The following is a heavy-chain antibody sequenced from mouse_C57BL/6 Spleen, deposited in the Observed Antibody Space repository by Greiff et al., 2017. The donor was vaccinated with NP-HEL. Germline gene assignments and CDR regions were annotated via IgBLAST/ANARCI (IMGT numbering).Heavy chain of an antibody. CDR2: IDPETGGT. D-gene: IGHD2-4*01. J-gene: IGHJ4*01. Sequence: VKLMESGAELVRPGASVTLSCKASGYTFTDYEMHWVKQTPVHGLEWIGAIDPETGGTAYNQKFKGKAILTADTSSSTAYMELRSLTSEDSAVYYCTREGYDYDVGAMDYWGQGTSVTVSS. V-gene: IGHV1-15*01. CDR3: TREGYDYDVGAMDY. CDR1: GYTFTDYE.